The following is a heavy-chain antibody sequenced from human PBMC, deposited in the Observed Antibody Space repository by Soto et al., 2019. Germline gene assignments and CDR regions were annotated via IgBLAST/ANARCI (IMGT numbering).Heavy chain of an antibody. CDR2: ISYDGSQK. D-gene: IGHD2-8*01. CDR1: GFTFSSYA. Sequence: QVQLVESGGGGVQPGRSLRLSCAASGFTFSSYAMDWVRQAPGKGLEWVAVISYDGSQKYYADSVEGRFTISRDNSKNTLFLQMNSLRGEDTAVYYCARDRHPLGYCNDGVCYGNGYVDYWGQGTLVTVSS. CDR3: ARDRHPLGYCNDGVCYGNGYVDY. J-gene: IGHJ4*02. V-gene: IGHV3-30-3*01.